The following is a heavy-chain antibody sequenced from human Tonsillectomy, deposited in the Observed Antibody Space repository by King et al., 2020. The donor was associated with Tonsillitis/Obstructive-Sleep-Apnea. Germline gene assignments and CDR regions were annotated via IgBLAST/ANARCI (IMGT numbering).Heavy chain of an antibody. D-gene: IGHD3-22*01. CDR2: INHSGST. CDR3: ARVHYDDSSGYYIDY. J-gene: IGHJ4*02. V-gene: IGHV4-34*01. CDR1: GGSVSGYY. Sequence: VQLQQWGAELLKPSETLSLTCAVYGGSVSGYYWSWIRQPPGKGLEWIGEINHSGSTNYNPSLKSRVTISVDTSKNQFSLKLSSVTAADTAVYYCARVHYDDSSGYYIDYWGQGTLVTVSS.